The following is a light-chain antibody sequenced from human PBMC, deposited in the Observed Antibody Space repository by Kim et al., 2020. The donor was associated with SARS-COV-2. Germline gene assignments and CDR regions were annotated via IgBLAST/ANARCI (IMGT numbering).Light chain of an antibody. CDR2: TSS. V-gene: IGKV1-39*01. CDR3: QQNYSNPLT. J-gene: IGKJ4*01. Sequence: DIEMTQSPSSLSVSVGDKVAITCRASHNVNSHVNWYQQKPGRAPKLLIYTSSSLPSGVPSRFSGRGSGSAFTLIISSLQPDDIATYYCQQNYSNPLTFGGGTKVDIK. CDR1: HNVNSH.